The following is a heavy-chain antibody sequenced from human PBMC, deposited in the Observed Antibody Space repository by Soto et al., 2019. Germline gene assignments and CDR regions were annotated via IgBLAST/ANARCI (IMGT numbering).Heavy chain of an antibody. V-gene: IGHV4-39*01. J-gene: IGHJ3*02. CDR1: GGSISSSSYY. Sequence: QLQLQESGPGLVKPSETLSHTCTVSGGSISSSSYYWGWIRQPPGKGLEWIGSIYYSGSTYYNPSLKSRVTISVDTSKNQFSLKLSSVTAADTAEYYCARLSGYSSGEDAFDIWGQGTMVTVSS. CDR3: ARLSGYSSGEDAFDI. CDR2: IYYSGST. D-gene: IGHD6-19*01.